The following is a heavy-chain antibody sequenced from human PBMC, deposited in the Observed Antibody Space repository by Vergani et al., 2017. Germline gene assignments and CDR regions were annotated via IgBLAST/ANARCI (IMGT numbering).Heavy chain of an antibody. D-gene: IGHD6-13*01. CDR1: GYTLTELS. CDR2: FDTEDGET. Sequence: QVQLVQSGAEVKKPGASVKVSCKVSGYTLTELSMHWVRQAPGKGLEWMGGFDTEDGETIYAQKFQGRVTMTEDTSTDTAYMELSSLRSEDTAVYYCATVKAGYSSSWNTLYYFDYWGQGTLVTVSS. J-gene: IGHJ4*02. CDR3: ATVKAGYSSSWNTLYYFDY. V-gene: IGHV1-24*01.